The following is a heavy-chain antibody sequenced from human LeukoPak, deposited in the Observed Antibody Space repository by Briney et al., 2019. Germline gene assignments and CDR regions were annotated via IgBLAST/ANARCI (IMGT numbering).Heavy chain of an antibody. CDR1: GYSFTSYW. J-gene: IGHJ2*01. CDR3: ARRVVNNRNWYFNL. CDR2: IYPGDSDT. Sequence: GESLKISCKGSGYSFTSYWIGWVRQLPGKGLEWMGIIYPGDSDTRYSPSFQGQVTISADKSINTAYVQWSSLKASDTAMYYCARRVVNNRNWYFNLWGRGTLVTVSS. V-gene: IGHV5-51*01. D-gene: IGHD4-23*01.